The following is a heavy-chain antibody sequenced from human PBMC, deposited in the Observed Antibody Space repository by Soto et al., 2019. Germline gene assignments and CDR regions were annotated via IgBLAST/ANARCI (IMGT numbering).Heavy chain of an antibody. V-gene: IGHV4-31*11. CDR3: ARAVGGSGSYYNTYYYYYGMDV. CDR1: GGPFNGYY. D-gene: IGHD3-10*01. Sequence: SETLSLTCAVHGGPFNGYYWSWIRQHPGKGLEWIGYIYYSGSTYYNPSLKSRVTISVDTSKNQFSLKLSSVTAADTAVYYCARAVGGSGSYYNTYYYYYGMDVWGQGTTVTVSS. J-gene: IGHJ6*02. CDR2: IYYSGST.